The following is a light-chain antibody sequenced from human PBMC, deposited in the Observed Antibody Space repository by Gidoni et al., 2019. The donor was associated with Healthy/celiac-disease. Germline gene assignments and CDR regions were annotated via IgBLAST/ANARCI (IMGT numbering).Light chain of an antibody. CDR1: RNIGNW. CDR2: KAS. V-gene: IGKV1-5*03. CDR3: QQHNTYWT. J-gene: IGKJ1*01. Sequence: IQMTPSPSALSLSVGDTVTITCRASRNIGNWLAWYQQKPGKAPKLLVYKASVLQTGVPLRFSGTGYGTEFTLTINSLQPDDFATYYCQQHNTYWTFGLGTKVEMK.